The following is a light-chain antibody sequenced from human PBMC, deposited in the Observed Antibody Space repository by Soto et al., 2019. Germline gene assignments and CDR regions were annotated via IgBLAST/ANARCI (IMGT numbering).Light chain of an antibody. J-gene: IGKJ1*01. Sequence: EIVLTQSPGTLSLSPGERATLSCRASQSISSFYLAWYQQTPGQAPRLLIYDASSRAAGIPDRFSGGGSGTDFTLTISRLEPEDFGVYYCQHYGGSPRTFGQGTKVEIK. CDR2: DAS. CDR3: QHYGGSPRT. V-gene: IGKV3-20*01. CDR1: QSISSFY.